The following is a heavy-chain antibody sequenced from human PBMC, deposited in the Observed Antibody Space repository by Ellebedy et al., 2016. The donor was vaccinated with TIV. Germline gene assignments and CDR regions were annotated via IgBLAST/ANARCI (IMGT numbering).Heavy chain of an antibody. CDR1: GGSFSGYS. CDR3: ATLRATNAPYYFDS. CDR2: INHSGST. Sequence: MPSETLSLTCAVYGGSFSGYSWSWIRQSPGKGLEWIGEINHSGSTNYNPSLKSRVTMSLDTSRNQLSLRLSSVTAADTAVYYCATLRATNAPYYFDSWGQGTLVTVSS. J-gene: IGHJ4*02. V-gene: IGHV4-34*01. D-gene: IGHD5-24*01.